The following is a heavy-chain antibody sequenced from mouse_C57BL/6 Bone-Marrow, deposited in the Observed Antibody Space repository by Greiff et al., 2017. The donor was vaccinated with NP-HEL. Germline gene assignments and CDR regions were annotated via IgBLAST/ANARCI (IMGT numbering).Heavy chain of an antibody. CDR2: IYPGSGST. Sequence: QVQLQQSGPELVKPGASVKMSCKASGYTFTSYWITWVKQRPGQGLERIGDIYPGSGSTNYNEKFKSKATLTVDTSSSTAYMQLSSLTSEDSAVYYCVRGSSYGYLDVWGTGTTVTVSS. J-gene: IGHJ1*03. D-gene: IGHD1-1*01. CDR1: GYTFTSYW. CDR3: VRGSSYGYLDV. V-gene: IGHV1-55*01.